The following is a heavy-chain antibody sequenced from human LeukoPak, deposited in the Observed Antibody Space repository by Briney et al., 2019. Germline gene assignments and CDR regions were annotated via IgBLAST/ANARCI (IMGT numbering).Heavy chain of an antibody. J-gene: IGHJ4*02. Sequence: ASVKVSCKVSGYIVTKLSIHWVRQAPGKGLEWMGGFDPEGGETVYAQKFQGRVTMTEDTSTDTAFMELSSLTSEDTAVYYCTRDTLSFGVAIYFDSWGQGTLVTVSS. CDR2: FDPEGGET. D-gene: IGHD3-3*01. V-gene: IGHV1-24*01. CDR3: TRDTLSFGVAIYFDS. CDR1: GYIVTKLS.